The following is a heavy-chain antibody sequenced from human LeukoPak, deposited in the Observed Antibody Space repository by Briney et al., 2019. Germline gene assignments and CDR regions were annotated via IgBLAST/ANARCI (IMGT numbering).Heavy chain of an antibody. D-gene: IGHD3-9*01. CDR1: GFTFRSYA. V-gene: IGHV3-30-3*01. Sequence: WGSPRLFYPPSGFTFRSYAMLGLRQAPGKELEWVAVISYDGSNKYYADSVEGRFTISRDNSKNTLYLQMNSLRAEDTAVYYCARSSTGMRYFDWFAADYWGQGTLVTVSS. CDR2: ISYDGSNK. CDR3: ARSSTGMRYFDWFAADY. J-gene: IGHJ4*02.